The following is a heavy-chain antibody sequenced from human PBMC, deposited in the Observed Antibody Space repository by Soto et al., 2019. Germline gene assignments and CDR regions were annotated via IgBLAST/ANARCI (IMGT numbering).Heavy chain of an antibody. J-gene: IGHJ3*02. CDR2: IYYSGST. CDR3: ASDCSGGSCFGNDAFDI. D-gene: IGHD2-15*01. CDR1: GGSISSYY. V-gene: IGHV4-59*01. Sequence: PSETLSLTCTVSGGSISSYYWSWIRQPPGKGLEWIGYIYYSGSTNYNPSLKSRVTISVDTSKNQFSLKLSSVTAADTAVYYCASDCSGGSCFGNDAFDIWGQGTMVTVSS.